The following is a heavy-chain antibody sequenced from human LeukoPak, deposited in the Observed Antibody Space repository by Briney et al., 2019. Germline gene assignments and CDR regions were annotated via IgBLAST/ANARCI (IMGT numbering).Heavy chain of an antibody. CDR1: GYIFTSYY. CDR3: AREGYDYVWGSYRYAP. Sequence: ASVKVSCKASGYIFTSYYMHWVRQAPGQGLEWMGWINPNSGGTNYAQKFQGRVTMTRDTSISTAYMELRSLRSDDTAVYYCAREGYDYVWGSYRYAPWGQGTLVTVSS. D-gene: IGHD3-16*02. J-gene: IGHJ5*02. V-gene: IGHV1-2*02. CDR2: INPNSGGT.